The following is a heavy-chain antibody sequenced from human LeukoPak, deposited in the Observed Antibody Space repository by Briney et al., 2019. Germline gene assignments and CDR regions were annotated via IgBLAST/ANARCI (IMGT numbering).Heavy chain of an antibody. Sequence: RPSETLSLTCSVSGGSISRGNCYWNWIRQPVGKGLEWIGRIFSDGHTNYNPSLKSRVTISTDTSKNQFSLTLTSVTAADSAVYYCARDGQPKNYYYYYYMDAWGKGTTVTVSS. V-gene: IGHV4-61*02. CDR2: IFSDGHT. J-gene: IGHJ6*03. CDR1: GGSISRGNCY. CDR3: ARDGQPKNYYYYYYMDA.